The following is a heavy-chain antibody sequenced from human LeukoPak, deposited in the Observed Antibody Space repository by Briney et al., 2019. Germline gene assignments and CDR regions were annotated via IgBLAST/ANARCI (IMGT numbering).Heavy chain of an antibody. D-gene: IGHD6-19*01. V-gene: IGHV3-23*01. Sequence: GGSLRLSCGASGFTFSSCAMSWVRQAPGKGLEWVSSISGSGDTTDYTDSVKGRFTISRDNSKSTLFLQMNSLRAEDTAVYYCARELGKYRRILGRDSQWLAVSGFDNWGQGILVTVSS. CDR1: GFTFSSCA. J-gene: IGHJ4*02. CDR3: ARELGKYRRILGRDSQWLAVSGFDN. CDR2: ISGSGDTT.